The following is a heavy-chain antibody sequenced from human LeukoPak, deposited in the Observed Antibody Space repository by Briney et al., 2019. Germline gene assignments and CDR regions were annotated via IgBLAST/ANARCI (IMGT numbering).Heavy chain of an antibody. V-gene: IGHV3-21*01. CDR1: GFTFSSYS. CDR2: ISSSSSYI. CDR3: ARESGYLYNWFDP. Sequence: PGGSLRLSCAASGFTFSSYSMNWVRQAPGKGLEWVSSISSSSSYIYYADSVKGRFTISRDNAKDSLYLQMNSLRAEDTAVYYCARESGYLYNWFDPWGQGTLVTVSS. D-gene: IGHD3-3*01. J-gene: IGHJ5*02.